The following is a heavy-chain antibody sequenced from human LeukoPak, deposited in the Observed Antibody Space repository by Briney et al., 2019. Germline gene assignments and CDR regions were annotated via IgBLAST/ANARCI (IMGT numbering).Heavy chain of an antibody. CDR3: AKDRGAYSSYYYDSSGYYYGFDY. J-gene: IGHJ4*02. D-gene: IGHD3-22*01. CDR2: ISGSGGST. V-gene: IGHV3-23*01. CDR1: GFTFSSYA. Sequence: GGSLRLSCAASGFTFSSYAMSWVRQAPGKGLEWVSAISGSGGSTYYADSVKGWFTISRDNSKNTLYLQMNSLRAEDTAVYYCAKDRGAYSSYYYDSSGYYYGFDYWGQGTLVTVSS.